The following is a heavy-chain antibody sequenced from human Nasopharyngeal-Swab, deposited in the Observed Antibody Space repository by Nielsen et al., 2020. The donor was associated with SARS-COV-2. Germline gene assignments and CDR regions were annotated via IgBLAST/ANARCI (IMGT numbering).Heavy chain of an antibody. CDR1: GYSFTSYW. V-gene: IGHV5-10-1*01. J-gene: IGHJ3*02. D-gene: IGHD3-10*01. Sequence: KVSCKGSGYSFTSYWISWVRQMPGKGLEWMGRIDPSDSYTNYSPSFQGHVTISADKSISTAYLQWSSLKASDTAMYYCARHTGAAYAFDIWGQGTMVTVSS. CDR3: ARHTGAAYAFDI. CDR2: IDPSDSYT.